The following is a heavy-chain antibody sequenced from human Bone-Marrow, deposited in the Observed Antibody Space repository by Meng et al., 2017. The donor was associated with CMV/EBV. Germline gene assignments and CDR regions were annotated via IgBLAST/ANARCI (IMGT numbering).Heavy chain of an antibody. V-gene: IGHV4-61*05. CDR2: IYYSGST. D-gene: IGHD6-13*01. CDR1: GGSISSSSYY. CDR3: ARGTSSSWVAMSAYYGMDV. J-gene: IGHJ6*02. Sequence: SETLSLTCTVSGGSISSSSYYWGWIRQPPGKGLEWIGYIYYSGSTNYNPSLKSRVTISVDTSKNQFSLKLSSVTAADTAVYYCARGTSSSWVAMSAYYGMDVWGQGTTVTVSS.